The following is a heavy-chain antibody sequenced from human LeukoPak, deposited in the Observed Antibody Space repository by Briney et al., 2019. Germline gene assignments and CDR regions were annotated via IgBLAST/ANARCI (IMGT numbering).Heavy chain of an antibody. J-gene: IGHJ4*02. CDR3: AREVVVTAEIKYFDF. CDR1: GGSISSSEDD. V-gene: IGHV4-30-4*01. D-gene: IGHD2-21*02. Sequence: PSETLSLTCTVSGGSISSSEDDWTWIRQPPGEGLEWIGYFYRSGSTHYNPSLKSRVTISLDMSKNQFSLEMEYVTAADTAVYYCAREVVVTAEIKYFDFWGQGTLVTVSS. CDR2: FYRSGST.